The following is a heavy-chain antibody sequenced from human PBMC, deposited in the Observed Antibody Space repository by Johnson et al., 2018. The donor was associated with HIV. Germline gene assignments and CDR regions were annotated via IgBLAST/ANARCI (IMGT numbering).Heavy chain of an antibody. D-gene: IGHD2-21*01. CDR2: IKQDGSEK. CDR3: TTGDWGGGSGSCHAFDF. Sequence: EVQLVESGGGVVRPGGSLRLSCAASGFTFSSYWMSWVRQAPGKGLEWVANIKQDGSEKYYVDSVKGLFTISRDNSNNSLYLQMNSLRAEDKGVYYCTTGDWGGGSGSCHAFDFWGQGTMVTVSS. CDR1: GFTFSSYW. V-gene: IGHV3-7*03. J-gene: IGHJ3*01.